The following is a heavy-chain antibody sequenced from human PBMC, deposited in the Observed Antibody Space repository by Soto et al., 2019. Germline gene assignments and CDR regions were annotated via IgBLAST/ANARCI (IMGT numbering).Heavy chain of an antibody. V-gene: IGHV3-48*01. CDR2: ISSSSSTI. D-gene: IGHD3-16*01. J-gene: IGHJ5*02. CDR3: ARDWDASGFDP. CDR1: GFTFSSYS. Sequence: EVQLVESGGGLVQPGGSLRLSCAASGFTFSSYSMNWVRQAPGKGLEWVSYISSSSSTIYYAVSVKGRFTISRDNAKNSLYLQMNSLRAEDTAVYYCARDWDASGFDPWGQGTLVTVSS.